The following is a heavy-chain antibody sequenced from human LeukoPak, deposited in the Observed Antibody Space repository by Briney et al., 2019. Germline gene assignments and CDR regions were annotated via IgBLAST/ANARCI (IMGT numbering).Heavy chain of an antibody. J-gene: IGHJ5*02. CDR2: IIPIFGTA. D-gene: IGHD1-1*01. CDR1: GGTFSSYA. V-gene: IGHV1-69*06. Sequence: SVKVSCKASGGTFSSYAISWVRQAPGQGLEWMGGIIPIFGTANYAQKFQGRVTITADKSTSTAYMELSSLRSEDTAVYYCAKDRTGTTGRDWLDPWGQGTLVTVSS. CDR3: AKDRTGTTGRDWLDP.